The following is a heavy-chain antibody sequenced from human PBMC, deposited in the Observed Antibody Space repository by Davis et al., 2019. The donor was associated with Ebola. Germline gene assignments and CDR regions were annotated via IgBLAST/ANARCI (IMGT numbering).Heavy chain of an antibody. V-gene: IGHV3-20*04. CDR2: INWNGGST. D-gene: IGHD6-19*01. J-gene: IGHJ4*02. CDR1: GFTFDDYG. Sequence: GESLKISCAASGFTFDDYGMSWVRQAPGRGLEWVSGINWNGGSTGYADSVKGRFTISRANAENTLYLQMNSLRVEDTAVYYCTRGGYRSGLDYWGQGILVTVSS. CDR3: TRGGYRSGLDY.